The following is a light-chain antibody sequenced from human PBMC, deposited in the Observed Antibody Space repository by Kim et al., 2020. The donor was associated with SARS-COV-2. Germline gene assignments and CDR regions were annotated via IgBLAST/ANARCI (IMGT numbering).Light chain of an antibody. J-gene: IGKJ2*01. CDR1: QSVSNSY. V-gene: IGKV3-20*01. Sequence: DIVLTQSPGTLSLSPGERATLSCRASQSVSNSYLAWYQQKPGQTPRLLISGASRRATGIPDRFIGSGSGTDFTLTISRLEPEDFAMYYCHHYDKLPPHTFGQGTKLEI. CDR2: GAS. CDR3: HHYDKLPPHT.